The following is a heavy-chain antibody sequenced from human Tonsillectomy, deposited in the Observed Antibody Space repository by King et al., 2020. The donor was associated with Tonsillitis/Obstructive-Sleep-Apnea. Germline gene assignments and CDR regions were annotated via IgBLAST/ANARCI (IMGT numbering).Heavy chain of an antibody. V-gene: IGHV1-46*01. CDR3: ARSYYWYMDV. J-gene: IGHJ6*03. CDR2: INPGTDSI. Sequence: QLVQSGAEVKKPGASVKVSSKASGYTFTTYYIHWVRQAPGQGLEWMGIINPGTDSINYAQKFQGRITMTRDTSTSTVYMELISLRSEDAAVYYCARSYYWYMDVWGKGTTVTVSS. CDR1: GYTFTTYY.